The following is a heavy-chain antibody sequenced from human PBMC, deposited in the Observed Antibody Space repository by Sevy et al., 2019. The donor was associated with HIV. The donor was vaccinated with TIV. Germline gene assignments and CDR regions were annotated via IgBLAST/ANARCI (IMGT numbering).Heavy chain of an antibody. V-gene: IGHV3-13*01. CDR3: ARGGPEGYYYYGLDV. D-gene: IGHD5-12*01. Sequence: GGSLRLSCVASGFTFSKYDMHWVRQVSGKSLEWVSGIGYAGDIYYLDSVKGRFTISRENAKNSLYLEMNSLRAGDTALYYCARGGPEGYYYYGLDVWGQGTTVTVSS. J-gene: IGHJ6*02. CDR1: GFTFSKYD. CDR2: IGYAGDI.